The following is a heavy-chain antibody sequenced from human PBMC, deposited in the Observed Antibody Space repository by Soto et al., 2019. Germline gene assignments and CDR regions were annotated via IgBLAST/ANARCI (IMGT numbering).Heavy chain of an antibody. CDR2: TGDGGT. CDR3: VRGSSGWGVDY. CDR1: GFTFSSYG. Sequence: EVQLLESGGGLVQPGGSLRLSCTASGFTFSSYGMNWVRQAPGKGLEWVSATGDGGTYYADSVRGRFTISRDDSKNTLFLQMNTLTAEDTAVYYCVRGSSGWGVDYWGQGTLVTVSS. J-gene: IGHJ4*02. V-gene: IGHV3-23*01. D-gene: IGHD6-19*01.